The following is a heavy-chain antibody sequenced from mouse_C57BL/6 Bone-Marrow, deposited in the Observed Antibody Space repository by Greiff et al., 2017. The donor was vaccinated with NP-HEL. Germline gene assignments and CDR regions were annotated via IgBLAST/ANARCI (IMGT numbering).Heavy chain of an antibody. V-gene: IGHV1-62-2*01. CDR1: GYTFTEYT. CDR3: ERHEERGDYYGSSPDY. CDR2: FYPGSGSI. Sequence: QVQLQQSGAELVKPGASVKLSCKASGYTFTEYTIHWVKQRSGQGLEWIGWFYPGSGSIKYNEKFKDKATLTAYQSSSPVYMELSRLTSEDSAVYFCERHEERGDYYGSSPDYWGKGTTLTVSS. J-gene: IGHJ2*01. D-gene: IGHD1-1*01.